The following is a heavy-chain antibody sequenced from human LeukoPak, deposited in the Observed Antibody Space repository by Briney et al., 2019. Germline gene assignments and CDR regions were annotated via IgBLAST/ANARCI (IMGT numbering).Heavy chain of an antibody. D-gene: IGHD6-19*01. CDR3: ARGRSSDWTNYFDY. CDR2: INHSGST. Sequence: PSETLSLTCAVYGGSFSGHYWSWIRQPPGKGLEWIGEINHSGSTNYNPSLKSRVTISVDTSKNQFSLKLSSVTAADTAVYYCARGRSSDWTNYFDYWGQGTLVTVSS. V-gene: IGHV4-34*01. CDR1: GGSFSGHY. J-gene: IGHJ4*02.